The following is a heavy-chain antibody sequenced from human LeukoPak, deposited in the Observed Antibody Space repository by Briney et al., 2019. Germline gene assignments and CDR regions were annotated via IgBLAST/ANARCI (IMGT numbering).Heavy chain of an antibody. Sequence: GGSLRPSCAVSGFTFSSYAMSWVRQAPGKGLEWVSAISGSGGSTYYADSVKGRFTISRDNSKNTLYLQMNSLRAEDTAVYYCAKDEYSSSPYYYYGMDVWGQGTTVTVSS. D-gene: IGHD6-6*01. CDR1: GFTFSSYA. CDR2: ISGSGGST. CDR3: AKDEYSSSPYYYYGMDV. V-gene: IGHV3-23*01. J-gene: IGHJ6*02.